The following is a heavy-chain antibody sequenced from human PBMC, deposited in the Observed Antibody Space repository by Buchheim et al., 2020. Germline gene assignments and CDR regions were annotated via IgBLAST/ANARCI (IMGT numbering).Heavy chain of an antibody. CDR1: GFTFSSYG. D-gene: IGHD2-2*01. Sequence: QVQLVESGGGVVQPGRSLRLSCAASGFTFSSYGMHWVRQAPGKGLEWVAVIWYDGSNKYYADSVKGRFTISRDNSKNTLYLQMNSLRAEDTAVYYCARDQNVVVPAASEEYMDVWGKGTT. J-gene: IGHJ6*03. CDR3: ARDQNVVVPAASEEYMDV. V-gene: IGHV3-33*01. CDR2: IWYDGSNK.